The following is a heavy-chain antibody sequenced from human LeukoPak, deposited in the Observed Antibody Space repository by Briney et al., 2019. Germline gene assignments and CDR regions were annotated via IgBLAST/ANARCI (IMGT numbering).Heavy chain of an antibody. CDR1: GGSFSGYS. D-gene: IGHD3-16*01. V-gene: IGHV4-34*01. CDR2: INHSGST. Sequence: NASETLSLTCAVYGGSFSGYSWSWIRQPPGKGLEWIGEINHSGSTNYNPSLKSRVTISVDTSKKQFSLKLSSVTAADTAVYYCARGRLLMWFDPWGQGTLVTVSS. J-gene: IGHJ5*02. CDR3: ARGRLLMWFDP.